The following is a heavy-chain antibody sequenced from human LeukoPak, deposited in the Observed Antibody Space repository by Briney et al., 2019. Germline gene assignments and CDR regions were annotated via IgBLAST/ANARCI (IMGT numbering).Heavy chain of an antibody. D-gene: IGHD3-9*01. CDR2: IIPIFGTA. V-gene: IGHV1-69*15. CDR3: FCQAEDGIRYFDWLLFPFDY. Sequence: ASLKVFCKASGGTFSSYAISWVRQAPGQGLEWMRRIIPIFGTANYAQKFQGRVTITADESTSTAYMELSSLRSEDTAVYYFFCQAEDGIRYFDWLLFPFDYWGQGTLVTVSS. CDR1: GGTFSSYA. J-gene: IGHJ4*02.